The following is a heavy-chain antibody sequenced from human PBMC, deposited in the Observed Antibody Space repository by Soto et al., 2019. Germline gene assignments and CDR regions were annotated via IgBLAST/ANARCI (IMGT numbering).Heavy chain of an antibody. J-gene: IGHJ4*02. CDR2: IDWEDEK. Sequence: SGPTLVNPTQTLTLTCTFSGFSLSTSGMYVAWLRQPPGKALEWLALIDWEDEKYYNTSLKTRLTISKDTSKNQVVLTMTNMDPVDTATYYCARVPPIRPYYFDYWGQGTLATVSS. CDR3: ARVPPIRPYYFDY. CDR1: GFSLSTSGMY. D-gene: IGHD3-9*01. V-gene: IGHV2-70*01.